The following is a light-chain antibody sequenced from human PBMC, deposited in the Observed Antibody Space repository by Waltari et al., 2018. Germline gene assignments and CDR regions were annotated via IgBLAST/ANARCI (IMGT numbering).Light chain of an antibody. CDR1: TGAVTSGHY. CDR2: DTT. CDR3: LLSYSGPRPV. Sequence: QAVVTQEPSMTVSPGGTVTLTCGSNTGAVTSGHYPYWFQQKPGQAPRTLIYDTTNKHSRTPARFSGSLLGGKAALTLSGAQPEDEAAYYCLLSYSGPRPVFGGGTKLTVL. J-gene: IGLJ3*02. V-gene: IGLV7-46*01.